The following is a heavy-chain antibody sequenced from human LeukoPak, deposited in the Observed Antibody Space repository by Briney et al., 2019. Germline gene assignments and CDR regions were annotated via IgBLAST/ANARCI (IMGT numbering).Heavy chain of an antibody. Sequence: GGSLRLSCAASGFTFSSYSMNWVRQAPGKGLEWVGFIRSKAYGGTTEYAASVKGRFTISRDDSKSIAYLQMNSLKTEDTAVYYCTRDSKGIAPAGYFDYWGQGTLVTVSS. J-gene: IGHJ4*02. V-gene: IGHV3-49*04. CDR3: TRDSKGIAPAGYFDY. CDR2: IRSKAYGGTT. CDR1: GFTFSSYS. D-gene: IGHD6-13*01.